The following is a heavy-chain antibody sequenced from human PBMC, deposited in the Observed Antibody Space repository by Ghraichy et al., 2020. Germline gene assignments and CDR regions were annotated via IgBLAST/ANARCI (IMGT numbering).Heavy chain of an antibody. CDR1: GFSFSSYA. D-gene: IGHD6-13*01. J-gene: IGHJ4*02. Sequence: GESLNISCAASGFSFSSYAMSWVRQAPGKGLEWVSGIGGSGGTKYYADSVKGRFTICRDNSKNTLCLQMNSLRAEDTAVYYCAKLTSKGIAAGGDYWGQGTLVTVSS. CDR2: IGGSGGTK. CDR3: AKLTSKGIAAGGDY. V-gene: IGHV3-23*01.